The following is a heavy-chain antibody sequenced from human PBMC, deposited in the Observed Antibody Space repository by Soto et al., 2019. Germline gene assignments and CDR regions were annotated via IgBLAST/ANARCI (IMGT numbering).Heavy chain of an antibody. CDR1: GFTFSNYA. CDR3: TKAYFDILTGYFGDY. D-gene: IGHD3-9*01. V-gene: IGHV3-23*01. Sequence: VQLLESGGGLVQPGGSLRLSCAASGFTFSNYAMSWVRQAPGKGLEWVSGMGNSGSRTYYADSVKGRFIISRDNSNNTLYLQMNSLRPEDTAVYYCTKAYFDILTGYFGDYWGQGTLVSVSS. J-gene: IGHJ4*02. CDR2: MGNSGSRT.